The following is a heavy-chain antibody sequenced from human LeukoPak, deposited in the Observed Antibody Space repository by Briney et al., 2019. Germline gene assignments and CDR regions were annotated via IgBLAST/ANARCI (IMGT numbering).Heavy chain of an antibody. J-gene: IGHJ3*02. CDR2: INPNSGGT. Sequence: ASVKVSCKASGYTFTGYYMHWVRQAPGQGLEWMGWINPNSGGTNYAQKFQGRVTMTRDTSISTAYMELSRLRSDDTAVYYCARELYSGSRGAFDIWGQGTMVTVSS. D-gene: IGHD1-26*01. CDR1: GYTFTGYY. CDR3: ARELYSGSRGAFDI. V-gene: IGHV1-2*02.